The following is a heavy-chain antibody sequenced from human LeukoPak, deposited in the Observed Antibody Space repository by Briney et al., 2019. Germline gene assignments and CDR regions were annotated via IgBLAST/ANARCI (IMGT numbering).Heavy chain of an antibody. D-gene: IGHD2-21*02. V-gene: IGHV4-39*01. J-gene: IGHJ4*02. CDR3: ARGTGAYCGGDCYFDY. Sequence: SETLSLTCTVSGGSISSYHWVWIRQPPGKGLEWIGSIYYSGTTYSNPSLKSRVTISVDTSKNQFSLKLSSVTAADTAVYYCARGTGAYCGGDCYFDYWGQGTLVTVSS. CDR1: GGSISSYH. CDR2: IYYSGTT.